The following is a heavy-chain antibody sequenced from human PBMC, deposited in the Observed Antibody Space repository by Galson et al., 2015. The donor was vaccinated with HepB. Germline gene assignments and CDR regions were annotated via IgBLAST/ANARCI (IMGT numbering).Heavy chain of an antibody. Sequence: SLRLSCAASGFTFSSYVMSWVRQAPGKGLDWVSGISGSDDSTHYADSVRGRFTISRDNSKNTLYLQMNSLRAEDTAVYYCATTSSWQGVDYWGQGTLVTVSS. CDR3: ATTSSWQGVDY. J-gene: IGHJ4*02. D-gene: IGHD6-13*01. V-gene: IGHV3-23*01. CDR2: ISGSDDST. CDR1: GFTFSSYV.